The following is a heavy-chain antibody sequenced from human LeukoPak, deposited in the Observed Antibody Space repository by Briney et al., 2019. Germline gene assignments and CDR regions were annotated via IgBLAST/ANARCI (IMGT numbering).Heavy chain of an antibody. CDR3: ARHSRYSRPYYFYYMDV. J-gene: IGHJ6*03. CDR2: IYPGDSDT. D-gene: IGHD6-13*01. V-gene: IGHV5-51*01. CDR1: GYNFTSDW. Sequence: GESLKTSCKGSGYNFTSDWIGWVRQMPGRGLEWMGIIYPGDSDTTYSPSFEGQVTISADKSITTAYLQWSSLKASDTAVYYCARHSRYSRPYYFYYMDVWGKGTTVTVSS.